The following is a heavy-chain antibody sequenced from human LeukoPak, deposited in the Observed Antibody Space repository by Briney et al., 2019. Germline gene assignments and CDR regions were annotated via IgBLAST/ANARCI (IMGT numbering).Heavy chain of an antibody. CDR2: IIPIFGTA. CDR3: GSYDSRVFWFVSYFFDI. J-gene: IGHJ3*02. V-gene: IGHV1-69*05. Sequence: ASVKVSCKASGGTFSSYAISWVRQAPGQGLEWMGGIIPIFGTANYAQKFQGRVTITTDESTSTAYMELSSLRSEDTAVYYCGSYDSRVFWFVSYFFDIGAQGKRVT. D-gene: IGHD3-22*01. CDR1: GGTFSSYA.